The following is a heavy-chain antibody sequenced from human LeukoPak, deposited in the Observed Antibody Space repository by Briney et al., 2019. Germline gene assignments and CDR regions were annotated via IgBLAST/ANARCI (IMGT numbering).Heavy chain of an antibody. D-gene: IGHD6-13*01. Sequence: SQTLSLTCTVSGGSISSGSYYWSWIRQPAGKGLEWIGRIYTSGSTNYNPSLKSRVTISVDTSKNQFSLKLSSVTAADTAVYYCARDKRIAAAVSYYYYGMDVWGQGTTVTVSS. V-gene: IGHV4-61*02. J-gene: IGHJ6*02. CDR3: ARDKRIAAAVSYYYYGMDV. CDR2: IYTSGST. CDR1: GGSISSGSYY.